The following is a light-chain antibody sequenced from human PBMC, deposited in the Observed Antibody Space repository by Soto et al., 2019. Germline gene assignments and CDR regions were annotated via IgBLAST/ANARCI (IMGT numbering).Light chain of an antibody. V-gene: IGLV2-14*01. J-gene: IGLJ1*01. CDR3: TSYTSSSTPV. CDR2: EVS. Sequence: QSALTQPASVSGSPGQAITISCTGTSSDVGGYNYVSWYQQHPGKAPKLMIYEVSNRPSGVSDRFSGSKSGNTASLTISELQAEDEADYYCTSYTSSSTPVFGTGTKVT. CDR1: SSDVGGYNY.